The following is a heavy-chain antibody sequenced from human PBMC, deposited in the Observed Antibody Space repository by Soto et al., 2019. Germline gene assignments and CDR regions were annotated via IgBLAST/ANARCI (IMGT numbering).Heavy chain of an antibody. D-gene: IGHD3-10*01. CDR2: IYTSGST. J-gene: IGHJ4*02. V-gene: IGHV4-4*07. CDR1: GYSISSGYY. Sequence: SETLSLTCAVSGYSISSGYYWSWIRQPSGKGLEWIGRIYTSGSTNYNPSLKSRVTMSVDTSKNQFSLKLSSVTAADTAVYYCARDLKFGQADYWGQGSQVTVSS. CDR3: ARDLKFGQADY.